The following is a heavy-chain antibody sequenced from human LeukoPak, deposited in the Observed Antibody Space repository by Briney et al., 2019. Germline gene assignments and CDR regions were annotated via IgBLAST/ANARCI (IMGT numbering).Heavy chain of an antibody. CDR3: ARLSSGYYYGADY. CDR1: GYSFSTYT. J-gene: IGHJ4*02. Sequence: ASVKVSCKASGYSFSTYTMNWVRQAPGQGLEWMGRINPNSGGTNYAQKFQGRVTMTRDTSISTAYMELSRLRSDDTAVYYCARLSSGYYYGADYWGQGTLVTVSS. CDR2: INPNSGGT. D-gene: IGHD3-22*01. V-gene: IGHV1-2*06.